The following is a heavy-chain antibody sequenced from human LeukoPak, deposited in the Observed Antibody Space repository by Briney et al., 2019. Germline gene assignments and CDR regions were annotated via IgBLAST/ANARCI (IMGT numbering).Heavy chain of an antibody. D-gene: IGHD1-26*01. CDR2: IIPIFGTV. CDR3: ARVTVGATYYFDY. Sequence: GASVKVSCKASGGTFNNYALSWVRQAPGQGLEWMGGIIPIFGTVNYAQKFQGRVTITADESTSTAYMELSSLRSEDTAVYYCARVTVGATYYFDYWGQGTLVTVSS. J-gene: IGHJ4*02. V-gene: IGHV1-69*13. CDR1: GGTFNNYA.